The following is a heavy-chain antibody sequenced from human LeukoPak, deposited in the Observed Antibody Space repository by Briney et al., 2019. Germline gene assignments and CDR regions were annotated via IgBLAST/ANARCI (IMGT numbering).Heavy chain of an antibody. Sequence: GGSLRLSCAASGFTFSSYAMSWVRQAPGKGLEWVSGISGSGGSTYYADSVKGRFTISRDNSKNTLYLQMNSLRAEDTAIYFCAKLIVAFDYWGQGTLVTVSS. D-gene: IGHD2/OR15-2a*01. J-gene: IGHJ4*02. CDR2: ISGSGGST. CDR1: GFTFSSYA. V-gene: IGHV3-23*01. CDR3: AKLIVAFDY.